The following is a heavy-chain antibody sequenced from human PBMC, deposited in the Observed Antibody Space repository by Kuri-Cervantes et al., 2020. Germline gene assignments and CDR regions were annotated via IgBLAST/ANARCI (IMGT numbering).Heavy chain of an antibody. CDR2: IDDSGRT. Sequence: SETLSLTCTVSGVSISSYYWSWVRQPPGKRLEWIGYIDDSGRTFFNPSFQSRVTISVDTSKNHFSLKLSSVTAADTAVYYCARALTSPRYYLDYWGQGTLVTVSS. CDR1: GVSISSYY. CDR3: ARALTSPRYYLDY. J-gene: IGHJ4*02. D-gene: IGHD2-2*01. V-gene: IGHV4-59*01.